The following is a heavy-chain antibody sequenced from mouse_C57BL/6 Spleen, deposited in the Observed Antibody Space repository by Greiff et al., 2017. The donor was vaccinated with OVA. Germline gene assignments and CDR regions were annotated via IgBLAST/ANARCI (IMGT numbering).Heavy chain of an antibody. CDR3: ASLGQGY. J-gene: IGHJ2*01. V-gene: IGHV3-6*01. CDR1: GYSITSGYY. CDR2: ISYDGSN. D-gene: IGHD3-3*01. Sequence: EVKLMESGPGLVKPSQSLSLTCSVTGYSITSGYYWNWIRQFPGNKLEWMGYISYDGSNNYNPSLKNRISITRDTSKNQFFRKLNSVTTEDTATYYCASLGQGYWGQGTTLTVSS.